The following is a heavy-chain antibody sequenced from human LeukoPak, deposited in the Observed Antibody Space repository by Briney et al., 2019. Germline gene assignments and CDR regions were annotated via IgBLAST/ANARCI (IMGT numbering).Heavy chain of an antibody. V-gene: IGHV3-23*01. D-gene: IGHD4-11*01. CDR3: ANLYSDYIFDAGY. CDR1: GFTFRSYA. CDR2: ISGSGGST. J-gene: IGHJ4*02. Sequence: PGGSLRLSCAASGFTFRSYAMSWVRQAPGKGLEWVSAISGSGGSTYYADSVKGRFTISSDNSKNPLYLQMNSLRAEDTAVYYCANLYSDYIFDAGYWGQGTLVTVSS.